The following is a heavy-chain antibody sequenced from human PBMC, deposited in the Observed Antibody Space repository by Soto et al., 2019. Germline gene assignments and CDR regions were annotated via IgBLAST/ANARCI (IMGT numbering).Heavy chain of an antibody. V-gene: IGHV3-21*01. CDR1: GFTFSSYS. D-gene: IGHD2-21*02. J-gene: IGHJ6*02. CDR2: ISSSGSYI. CDR3: ARVTAINYYYGVDV. Sequence: EVQLVESGGGLVKPGGSLRLSCAASGFTFSSYSMNWVRQAPGKGLEWVSSISSSGSYIYYADSVKGRFTISRDNAKSSLFLQMNSLSADDTAVYYCARVTAINYYYGVDVWGQGTTVTVSS.